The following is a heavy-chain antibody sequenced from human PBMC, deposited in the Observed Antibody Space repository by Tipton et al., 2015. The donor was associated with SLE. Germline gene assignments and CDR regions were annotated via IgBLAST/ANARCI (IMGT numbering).Heavy chain of an antibody. CDR1: GGSVSSSSKY. CDR2: IYYTGTTT. CDR3: ARLHGYSYGLNWFDP. J-gene: IGHJ5*02. Sequence: TLSFTCTVSGGSVSSSSKYWAWIRQPPGKGLEWFGSIYYTGTTTYYNSFLKSRVTMSVDTSKNQFSLRLTSVIAADTAVYYCARLHGYSYGLNWFDPWGQGTLISVSS. V-gene: IGHV4-39*07. D-gene: IGHD5-18*01.